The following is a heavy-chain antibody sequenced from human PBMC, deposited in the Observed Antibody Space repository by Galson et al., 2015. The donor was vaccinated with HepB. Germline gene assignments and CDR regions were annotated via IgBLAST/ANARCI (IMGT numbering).Heavy chain of an antibody. V-gene: IGHV3-72*01. Sequence: SLRLSCAVSGFSFSDHHIDWVRQAPGKGLEWVGRSRNKPKGYSTAYAASVKGRFTVSRDDSKSSVFLQMNSLRSEDTAVYYCARSEVTTVVTDFDSWGQGTLVTVSS. CDR2: SRNKPKGYST. D-gene: IGHD4-23*01. CDR3: ARSEVTTVVTDFDS. J-gene: IGHJ4*02. CDR1: GFSFSDHH.